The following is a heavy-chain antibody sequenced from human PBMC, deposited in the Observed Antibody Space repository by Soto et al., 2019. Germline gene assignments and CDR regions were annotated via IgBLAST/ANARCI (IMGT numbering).Heavy chain of an antibody. D-gene: IGHD5-18*01. CDR2: ISYDGSNK. CDR1: GFTFSSYA. V-gene: IGHV3-30-3*01. J-gene: IGHJ1*01. Sequence: QVQLVESGGGVVQPGRSLRLSCAASGFTFSSYAMHWVRQAPGKELEWVAVISYDGSNKYYADSVKGRFTISRDNSKNTLYLQMNSLRAEDTAVYYCARDYGGYSYATYYFQHWGQGTLVTVSS. CDR3: ARDYGGYSYATYYFQH.